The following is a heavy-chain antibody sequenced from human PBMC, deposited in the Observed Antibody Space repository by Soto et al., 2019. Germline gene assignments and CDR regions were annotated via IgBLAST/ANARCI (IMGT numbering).Heavy chain of an antibody. CDR1: GYTFTSYY. V-gene: IGHV1-46*03. D-gene: IGHD6-6*01. CDR3: ASDSSSPYFFDF. J-gene: IGHJ4*02. Sequence: QVQLVQSGAEVKKPGASVKVSCKASGYTFTSYYMHWVRQAPGQGLAWMGIINPSGGSTSYAQTFQARVTMTWDKSTSTVYMKLSSLRSEDTAVYYSASDSSSPYFFDFWGQGTLVTVSS. CDR2: INPSGGST.